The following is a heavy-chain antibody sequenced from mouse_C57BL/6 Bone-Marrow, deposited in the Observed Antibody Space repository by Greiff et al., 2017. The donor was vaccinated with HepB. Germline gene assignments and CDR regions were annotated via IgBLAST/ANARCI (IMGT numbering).Heavy chain of an antibody. CDR2: ISYDGSN. CDR3: AREPYYGCMDY. V-gene: IGHV3-6*01. D-gene: IGHD1-1*01. J-gene: IGHJ4*01. Sequence: EVKLMESGPGLVKPSQSLSLTCSVTGYSITSGYYWNWIRQFPGNKLEWMGYISYDGSNNYNPSLKNRISITRDTSKNQFFLKLNSVTTEDTATYYCAREPYYGCMDYWGQGTSVTVSS. CDR1: GYSITSGYY.